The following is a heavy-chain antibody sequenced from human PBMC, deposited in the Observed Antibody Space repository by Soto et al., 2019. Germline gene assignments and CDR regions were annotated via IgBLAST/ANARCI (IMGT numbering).Heavy chain of an antibody. CDR1: GFTFSSYG. Sequence: SLRLSCAASGFTFSSYGMHWVRQAPGKGLECVACILYDGSNIYNAVSVKGLFTTCRDNSKTTLHLQMYSLTIEDTAVYYGGKDGPDSAFDIWDQGTM. CDR3: GKDGPDSAFDI. J-gene: IGHJ3*02. D-gene: IGHD3-3*01. V-gene: IGHV3-30*18. CDR2: ILYDGSNI.